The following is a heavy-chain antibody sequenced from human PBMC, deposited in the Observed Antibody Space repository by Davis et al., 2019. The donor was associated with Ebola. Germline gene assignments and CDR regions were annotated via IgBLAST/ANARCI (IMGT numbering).Heavy chain of an antibody. CDR1: GYSFKNYA. D-gene: IGHD1-26*01. Sequence: ASVKVSCKASGYSFKNYAISWVRQAPGQGREWMGWISAYNGNTNYAQILQGRVTMTTDTSTGTAYMELRSLRSDDTAVYFCARTSIVGTTTTASDIWGQGTKVTVSS. V-gene: IGHV1-18*01. J-gene: IGHJ3*02. CDR3: ARTSIVGTTTTASDI. CDR2: ISAYNGNT.